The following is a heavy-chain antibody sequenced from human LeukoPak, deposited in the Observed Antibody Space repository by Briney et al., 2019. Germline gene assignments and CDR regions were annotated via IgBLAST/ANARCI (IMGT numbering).Heavy chain of an antibody. Sequence: GGSLRLSCAASGFTFSSYSMNWVRQAPGKGLEWVSSISSSSSYIYYADSVKGRFTISRDNAKNSLYLQMNSLRAEDTAVYYCARDNWNYAPFDYWGQGTLVTVSS. V-gene: IGHV3-21*01. CDR3: ARDNWNYAPFDY. D-gene: IGHD1-7*01. J-gene: IGHJ4*02. CDR2: ISSSSSYI. CDR1: GFTFSSYS.